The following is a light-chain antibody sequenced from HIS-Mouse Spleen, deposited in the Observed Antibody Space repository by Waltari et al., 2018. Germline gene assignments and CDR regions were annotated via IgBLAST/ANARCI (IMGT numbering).Light chain of an antibody. V-gene: IGKV1-8*01. Sequence: AIRMTQSPSSFSASTGDRVTITCRASQGISSYLAWYQPKPGKAPKLLIYAASTLQSGVPSRFSGSGSGTDFTLTISCLQSEDFATYYCQQYYSYRFTFGPGTKVDIK. CDR2: AAS. J-gene: IGKJ3*01. CDR3: QQYYSYRFT. CDR1: QGISSY.